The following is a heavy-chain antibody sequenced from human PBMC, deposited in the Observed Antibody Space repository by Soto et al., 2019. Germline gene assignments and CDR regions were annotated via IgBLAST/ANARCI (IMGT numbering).Heavy chain of an antibody. J-gene: IGHJ4*02. V-gene: IGHV3-23*01. CDR3: AKDMAVAGEFDY. Sequence: EVQLLESGGGLVQPGGSLRLSCAASGFTFSSYAMSWVRQAPGKGLEWVSAISGSGGSTYYADSVKGRFTISRDNSKNTLYLQMNSLRDEDTAVYYCAKDMAVAGEFDYWGQGTLVTVSS. D-gene: IGHD6-19*01. CDR1: GFTFSSYA. CDR2: ISGSGGST.